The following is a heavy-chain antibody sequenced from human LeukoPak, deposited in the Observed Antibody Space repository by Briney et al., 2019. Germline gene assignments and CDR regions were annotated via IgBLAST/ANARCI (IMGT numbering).Heavy chain of an antibody. CDR1: GFTFSTYW. CDR2: IKQDGSEK. J-gene: IGHJ4*02. Sequence: GGSLRLSCAASGFTFSTYWMSWVRQAPGKGLDCVANIKQDGSEKYYVDSVKGRFTISRDNAKNSLYLQMNNLRAEDTAVYYCASQKVGATDYWGQGTLVTVSS. V-gene: IGHV3-7*01. D-gene: IGHD1-26*01. CDR3: ASQKVGATDY.